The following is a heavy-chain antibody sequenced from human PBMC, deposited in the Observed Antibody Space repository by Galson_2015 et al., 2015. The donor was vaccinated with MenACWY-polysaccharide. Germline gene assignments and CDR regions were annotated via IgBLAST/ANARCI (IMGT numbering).Heavy chain of an antibody. J-gene: IGHJ4*02. D-gene: IGHD3-22*01. CDR3: ARDTANYYYDNNGVI. CDR1: GFTFSNYW. V-gene: IGHV3-7*03. Sequence: SLRLSCAASGFTFSNYWLSWLRQAPGKGLEWVATIRQDGSEKYYMDSLKGRFTISRDNAKNSLFLQANSLRAEDTAVYYCARDTANYYYDNNGVIGGQGTLVTVSS. CDR2: IRQDGSEK.